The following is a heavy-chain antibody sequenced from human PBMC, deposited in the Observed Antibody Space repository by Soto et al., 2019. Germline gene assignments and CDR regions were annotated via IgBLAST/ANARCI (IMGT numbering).Heavy chain of an antibody. D-gene: IGHD1-26*01. J-gene: IGHJ6*04. Sequence: QVQLVQSGAEVKKPGSSVKVSCKAPGGTFSSYAISWVRQAPGQGLEWMGGIIPIFGTAKYAQKFQGRVRITADESTNTGYMELRSLRSEATAVYYCAGSKGGSSSLNIYYYYYYGMDVWGKGTTVTVSS. CDR2: IIPIFGTA. V-gene: IGHV1-69*01. CDR3: AGSKGGSSSLNIYYYYYYGMDV. CDR1: GGTFSSYA.